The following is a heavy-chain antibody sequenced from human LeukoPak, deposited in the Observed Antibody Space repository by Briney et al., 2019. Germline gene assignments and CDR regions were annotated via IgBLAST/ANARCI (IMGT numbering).Heavy chain of an antibody. D-gene: IGHD6-13*01. CDR2: IIPIFGTA. V-gene: IGHV1-69*01. CDR3: ARGGYSSSWTYYYYGMDV. Sequence: SVKVSCKASGGTFSSYAISWVRQAPGQGLEWMGGIIPIFGTANYAQKFQGRVTITADESTSTAYMELSSLRSEDTAVYYCARGGYSSSWTYYYYGMDVWGKGTTVTVS. CDR1: GGTFSSYA. J-gene: IGHJ6*04.